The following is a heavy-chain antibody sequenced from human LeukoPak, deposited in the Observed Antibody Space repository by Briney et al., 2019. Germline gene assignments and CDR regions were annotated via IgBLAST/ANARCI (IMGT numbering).Heavy chain of an antibody. D-gene: IGHD3-3*01. Sequence: GGSLRLSCAASGFTFYSYWMHWVRQAPGKGLVWVSSISSSSSYIYYADSVKGRFTISRDNAKNSLYLQMNSLRAEDTAVYYCAREPPRTRYFDLWGRGTLVTVSS. V-gene: IGHV3-21*01. J-gene: IGHJ2*01. CDR2: ISSSSSYI. CDR3: AREPPRTRYFDL. CDR1: GFTFYSYW.